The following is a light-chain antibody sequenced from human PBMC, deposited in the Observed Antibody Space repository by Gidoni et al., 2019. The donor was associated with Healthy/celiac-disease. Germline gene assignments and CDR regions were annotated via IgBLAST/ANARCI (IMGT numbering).Light chain of an antibody. J-gene: IGKJ4*01. CDR3: QRRSNWPSLT. CDR1: QSVSSY. CDR2: DAS. Sequence: ELVSTQSPATLSLPPGERATLPCRASQSVSSYLAWYQQKPGQAPRLLIYDASNRAPGIPAGFSGSGSGTDFTLTISSLEPEDFAVYYCQRRSNWPSLTFGGGTKVEIK. V-gene: IGKV3-11*01.